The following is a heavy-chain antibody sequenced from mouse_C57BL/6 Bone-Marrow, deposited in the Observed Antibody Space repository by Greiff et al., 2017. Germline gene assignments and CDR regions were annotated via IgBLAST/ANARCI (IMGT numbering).Heavy chain of an antibody. CDR2: IYPGDGDT. Sequence: VQLQQSGPELVKPGASVKISCKASGYAFSSSWMNWVKQRPGKGLEWIGRIYPGDGDTNYNGKFKGKATLTADKSSSTAYMQLSSLTSEDAAVYFCAREGGYYGKDFDVWGTGTTVTVSS. J-gene: IGHJ1*03. V-gene: IGHV1-82*01. CDR1: GYAFSSSW. CDR3: AREGGYYGKDFDV. D-gene: IGHD1-1*01.